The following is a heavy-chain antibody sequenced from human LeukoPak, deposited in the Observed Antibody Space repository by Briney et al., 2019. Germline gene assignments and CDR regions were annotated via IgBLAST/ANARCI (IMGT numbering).Heavy chain of an antibody. Sequence: GGSLRLSCAASGFTFSNHAMSWVCQAPGKGLEWVSGISSSGSSTFFADHVKGRFTISRDNAKNSLYLQINTLQAEDTAVYYCARRSPGSSSLFFYYMDVWGKGTTVTVSS. CDR3: ARRSPGSSSLFFYYMDV. J-gene: IGHJ6*03. V-gene: IGHV3-23*01. CDR2: ISSSGSST. D-gene: IGHD1-26*01. CDR1: GFTFSNHA.